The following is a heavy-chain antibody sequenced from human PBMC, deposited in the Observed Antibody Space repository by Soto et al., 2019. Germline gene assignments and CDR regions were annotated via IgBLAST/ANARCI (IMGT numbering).Heavy chain of an antibody. Sequence: SETLSLTCTVSGGSISSGDFCWSWIRQPPGKGLEWIGYIYHSGSTYYNPSLTSRVTISVDTSKNQFSLKLSSVTAADTAVYYCASLRRGYSYVYFWGQGTLVTVSS. CDR3: ASLRRGYSYVYF. J-gene: IGHJ4*02. CDR1: GGSISSGDFC. V-gene: IGHV4-30-4*01. CDR2: IYHSGST. D-gene: IGHD5-18*01.